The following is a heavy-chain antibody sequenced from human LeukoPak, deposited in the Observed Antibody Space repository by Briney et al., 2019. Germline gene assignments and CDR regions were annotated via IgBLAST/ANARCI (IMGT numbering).Heavy chain of an antibody. D-gene: IGHD3-16*02. CDR2: IYYSGST. CDR1: GGSISRSSYY. J-gene: IGHJ4*02. V-gene: IGHV4-39*07. Sequence: SETLSLTCTVSGGSISRSSYYWGWIRQPPGKGLEWIGIIYYSGSTYYNPSLKSRVNISVDTSKNQFSLKLSSVTAADTAVYYCARATRKVKITFGGVIEVDYWGQGTLVTVSS. CDR3: ARATRKVKITFGGVIEVDY.